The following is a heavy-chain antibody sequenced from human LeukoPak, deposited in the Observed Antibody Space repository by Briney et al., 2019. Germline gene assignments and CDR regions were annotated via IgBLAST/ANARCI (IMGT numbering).Heavy chain of an antibody. D-gene: IGHD2-15*01. CDR1: GGSISSSSYY. CDR2: IYYSGST. V-gene: IGHV4-39*01. J-gene: IGHJ6*02. CDR3: ARVVVVVAATMRFGHDYGMDV. Sequence: SETLSLTCTVSGGSISSSSYYWGWIRQPPGKGLEWIGSIYYSGSTYYNPSLKSRVTISVDTSKNQFSLKLSSVTAADTAVYYCARVVVVVAATMRFGHDYGMDVWGQGTTVTVSS.